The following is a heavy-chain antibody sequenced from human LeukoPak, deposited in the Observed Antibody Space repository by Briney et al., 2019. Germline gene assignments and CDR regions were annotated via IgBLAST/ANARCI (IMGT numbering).Heavy chain of an antibody. J-gene: IGHJ4*02. CDR2: INHSGST. CDR3: ARGLDDSSGL. Sequence: SETLSLTCAVYGGSFSGYYWSWIRQPPGKGLEWIGEINHSGSTNYNPSLKSRVTISVDTSKNQLSLKLSSVTAADTAVYYCARGLDDSSGLWGQGTLVTVSS. D-gene: IGHD3-22*01. CDR1: GGSFSGYY. V-gene: IGHV4-34*01.